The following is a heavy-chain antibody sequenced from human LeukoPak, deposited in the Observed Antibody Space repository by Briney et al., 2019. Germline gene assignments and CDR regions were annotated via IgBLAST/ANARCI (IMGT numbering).Heavy chain of an antibody. V-gene: IGHV3-48*03. CDR3: ARTKYGSGSYYNVGYFDS. J-gene: IGHJ4*02. Sequence: QPGGSLRLSCAASGFTFSSYEMNWVRQAPGKGLEWVSYISSSGSIIYYADSVKGRFTISRDNVKNSLYLQMNSLRAEETAVYYCARTKYGSGSYYNVGYFDSWGQGTLVTVSS. CDR2: ISSSGSII. D-gene: IGHD3-10*01. CDR1: GFTFSSYE.